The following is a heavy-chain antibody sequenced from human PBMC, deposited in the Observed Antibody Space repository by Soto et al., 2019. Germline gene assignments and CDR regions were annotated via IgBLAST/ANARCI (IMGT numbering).Heavy chain of an antibody. CDR1: GFTFSSYS. J-gene: IGHJ4*02. Sequence: GGSLRLSCAASGFTFSSYSMNWVRQAPGKGLEWVSSISSSSSYIYYADSVKGRFTISRDNAKNSLYLQMNSLRAEDTAVYYCASVVMITFGGVIPSFDYWGQGTLVTVSS. D-gene: IGHD3-16*02. V-gene: IGHV3-21*01. CDR3: ASVVMITFGGVIPSFDY. CDR2: ISSSSSYI.